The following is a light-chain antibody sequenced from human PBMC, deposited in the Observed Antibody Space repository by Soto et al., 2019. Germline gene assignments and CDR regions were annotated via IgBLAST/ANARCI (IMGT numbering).Light chain of an antibody. J-gene: IGLJ2*01. V-gene: IGLV1-40*01. Sequence: QPVLTQPPSVSGAPGQRVTISCTGSSSNIGAGYDVHWYQQLPGTAPKPLIYGNTNRPSGVPDRFSGSKSGTSASLGITGVQAEDEGDYYCQSYGSSLSGVIFGGGTKGTGL. CDR1: SSNIGAGYD. CDR3: QSYGSSLSGVI. CDR2: GNT.